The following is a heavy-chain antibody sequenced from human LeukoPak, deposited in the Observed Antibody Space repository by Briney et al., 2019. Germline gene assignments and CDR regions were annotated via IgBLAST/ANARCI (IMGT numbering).Heavy chain of an antibody. Sequence: PGGSLRLSCAASGFTFSSYSMNWVRQAPGKGLEWVSSISSSSSYIYYADSVKGRFTISRDNSKNTLYLQMNSLRAEDTAVYYCARSATNSGSYGGTDYFDYWGQGTLVTVSS. J-gene: IGHJ4*02. D-gene: IGHD1-26*01. CDR3: ARSATNSGSYGGTDYFDY. CDR1: GFTFSSYS. CDR2: ISSSSSYI. V-gene: IGHV3-21*01.